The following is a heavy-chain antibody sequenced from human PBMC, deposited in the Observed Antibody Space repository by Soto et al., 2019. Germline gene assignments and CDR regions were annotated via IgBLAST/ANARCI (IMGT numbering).Heavy chain of an antibody. Sequence: SETLSLTCTVSGGSISSGGYYWSWIRQHPGKGLEWIGYIYYSGSTYYNPSLKSRVTISVDTSNNQFSLKLSSVTAADTAVYYCARKNYDSSGYYYAFDIWGQGTMVTVSS. D-gene: IGHD3-22*01. CDR1: GGSISSGGYY. CDR2: IYYSGST. CDR3: ARKNYDSSGYYYAFDI. J-gene: IGHJ3*02. V-gene: IGHV4-31*03.